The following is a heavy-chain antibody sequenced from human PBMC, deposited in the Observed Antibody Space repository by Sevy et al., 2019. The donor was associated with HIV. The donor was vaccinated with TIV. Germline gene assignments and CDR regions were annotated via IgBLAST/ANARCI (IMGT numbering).Heavy chain of an antibody. J-gene: IGHJ4*02. D-gene: IGHD3-16*01. CDR3: AGERITFFDD. V-gene: IGHV4-39*02. Sequence: SETLSLTCIVSGGPISTCTNFWGWIRQHPGKGLEWIGSIYCGGSTYYSPSLKSRVAISVDTSKNQFSLKVNSVSAADTAMYYCAGERITFFDDWGQGALVTVSS. CDR1: GGPISTCTNF. CDR2: IYCGGST.